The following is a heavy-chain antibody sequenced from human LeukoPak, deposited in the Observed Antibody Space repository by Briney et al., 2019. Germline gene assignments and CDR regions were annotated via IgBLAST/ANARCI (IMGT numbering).Heavy chain of an antibody. CDR1: GYTFTGYY. CDR3: ASLDIVATIGDGNVDY. Sequence: ASVKVSCKASGYTFTGYYMHWVRQAPGQGLEWMGWINPNSGATNYAQKFQGRVTMTRDTSISTAYMELSRLRSDDTAVYYCASLDIVATIGDGNVDYWGQGTLVTVSS. D-gene: IGHD5-12*01. CDR2: INPNSGAT. J-gene: IGHJ4*02. V-gene: IGHV1-2*02.